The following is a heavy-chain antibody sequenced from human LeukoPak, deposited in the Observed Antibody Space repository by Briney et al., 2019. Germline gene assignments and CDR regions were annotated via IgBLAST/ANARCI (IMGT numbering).Heavy chain of an antibody. J-gene: IGHJ4*02. CDR1: GFTFSSYE. D-gene: IGHD5-24*01. CDR3: ARGDGYNSYYFDY. V-gene: IGHV3-48*03. Sequence: GGSLRLSCAASGFTFSSYEMNWVRQAPGKGLEWVSYIDSSGTTIYYADSVKGRFTISRDNAKNSLYLQMNSLRAEDTAVYYCARGDGYNSYYFDYWGQGTLVTVSS. CDR2: IDSSGTTI.